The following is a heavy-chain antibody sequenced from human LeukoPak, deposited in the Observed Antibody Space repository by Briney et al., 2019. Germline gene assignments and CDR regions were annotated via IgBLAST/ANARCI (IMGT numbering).Heavy chain of an antibody. CDR3: ARALRLGATV. V-gene: IGHV3-48*03. CDR2: ISGSGSPI. J-gene: IGHJ3*01. Sequence: GRSLRLSCAASGFTFSSYAMHWVRQAPGKGLEWVAAISGSGSPIFYADSVKGRFTVSRDNAKNSLYLQMNSLRAEDTAVYYCARALRLGATVWGQGTMVTVSS. CDR1: GFTFSSYA. D-gene: IGHD3-16*01.